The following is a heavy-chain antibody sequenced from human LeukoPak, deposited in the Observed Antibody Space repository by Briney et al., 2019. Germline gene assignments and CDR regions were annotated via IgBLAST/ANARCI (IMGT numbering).Heavy chain of an antibody. Sequence: GASVKVSCKASGYTFTSYGISWVRQAPGQGLEWMGGIIPIFGTANYAQKFQGRVTITADESTSTAYMELSSLRSEDTAVYYCARDGGDGYNYYDLWGRGTLVTVSS. D-gene: IGHD5-24*01. V-gene: IGHV1-69*13. CDR2: IIPIFGTA. CDR3: ARDGGDGYNYYDL. J-gene: IGHJ2*01. CDR1: GYTFTSYG.